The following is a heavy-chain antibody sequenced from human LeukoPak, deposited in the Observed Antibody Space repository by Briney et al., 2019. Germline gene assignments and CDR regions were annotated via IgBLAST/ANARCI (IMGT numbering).Heavy chain of an antibody. Sequence: GGSLRLSCAASGFXFSSYAMSWVRQAPGKGLEWVSTISGSGDSTYYADSVKGRFTISRDNSKNTLYLQMNSLRAEDTAVYYCAKDSLGSGGYYSDLWGQGTLVTVSS. V-gene: IGHV3-23*01. J-gene: IGHJ4*02. D-gene: IGHD3-10*01. CDR2: ISGSGDST. CDR1: GFXFSSYA. CDR3: AKDSLGSGGYYSDL.